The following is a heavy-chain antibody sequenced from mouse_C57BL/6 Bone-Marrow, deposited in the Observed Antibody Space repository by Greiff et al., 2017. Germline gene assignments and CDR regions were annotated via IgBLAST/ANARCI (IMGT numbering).Heavy chain of an antibody. CDR3: APLYYRFAY. J-gene: IGHJ3*01. V-gene: IGHV1-4*01. D-gene: IGHD2-1*01. CDR2: INPSSGYT. Sequence: QVQLKQSGAELARPGASVKMSCKASGYTFTSYTMHWVKQRPGQGLEWIGYINPSSGYTKYNQKFKDKATLTADKSSSTAYMQLSSLTSEYSAVYYCAPLYYRFAYWGQGTLVTVSA. CDR1: GYTFTSYT.